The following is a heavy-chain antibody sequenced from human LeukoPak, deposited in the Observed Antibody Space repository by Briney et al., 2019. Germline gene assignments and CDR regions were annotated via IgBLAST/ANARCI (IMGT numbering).Heavy chain of an antibody. D-gene: IGHD5-24*01. CDR3: ARRSRDGYNWGPFDY. CDR2: INHSGST. Sequence: SDTLSLTCSVSGSSIASRNWWGWIRQPPGKGLEWIGEINHSGSTNYNPSLKSRVTISVDTSKNQFSLKLSSVTAADTAVYYCARRSRDGYNWGPFDYWGQGTLVTVSS. J-gene: IGHJ4*02. CDR1: GSSIASRNW. V-gene: IGHV4-4*02.